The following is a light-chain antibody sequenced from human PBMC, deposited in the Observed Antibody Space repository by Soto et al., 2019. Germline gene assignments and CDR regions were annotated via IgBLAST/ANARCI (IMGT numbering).Light chain of an antibody. Sequence: DIHMTQSPSSLSASVGDRVTLTCRASQSISRHLNWYQQKPGRAPRLLIYGASNLQSGVPSRFSGSGSGTDFTLTISSLLPEDFATYYCQQGYSTPVTFGQGTRLEIK. CDR1: QSISRH. CDR3: QQGYSTPVT. J-gene: IGKJ5*01. CDR2: GAS. V-gene: IGKV1-39*01.